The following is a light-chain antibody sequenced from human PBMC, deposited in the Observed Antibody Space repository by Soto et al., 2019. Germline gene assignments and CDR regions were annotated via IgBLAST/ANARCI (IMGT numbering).Light chain of an antibody. V-gene: IGKV3-20*01. CDR1: QSVSSSY. CDR2: GAS. Sequence: EIVLTQSPGTLSLSPGERATLSCRASQSVSSSYLAWYQQKPGQAPRLLIYGASSRATGIPDRFSGSGSGTHSTPTNRGWEPEDFEVYSWKKYGSSRGTVGKGTK. CDR3: KKYGSSRGT. J-gene: IGKJ1*01.